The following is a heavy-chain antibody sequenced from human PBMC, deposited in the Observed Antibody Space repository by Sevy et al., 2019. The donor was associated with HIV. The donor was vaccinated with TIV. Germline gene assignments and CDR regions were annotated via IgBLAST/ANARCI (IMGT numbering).Heavy chain of an antibody. V-gene: IGHV1-2*06. D-gene: IGHD6-19*01. CDR3: AGQSLGWYNWFDP. Sequence: ASVKVSCKASGYNFYIHWVRQAPGQGLEWMGRVTPNSGTTSYAQKFQDRVAMTMDTSINTAYMELSGLKSDDTAIYYCAGQSLGWYNWFDPWGQGTLVTVSS. J-gene: IGHJ5*02. CDR2: VTPNSGTT. CDR1: GYNFY.